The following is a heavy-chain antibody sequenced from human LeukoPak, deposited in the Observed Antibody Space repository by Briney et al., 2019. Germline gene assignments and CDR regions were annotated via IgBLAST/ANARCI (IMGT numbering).Heavy chain of an antibody. CDR3: ATGLSTGYRAFDI. J-gene: IGHJ3*02. V-gene: IGHV1-24*01. CDR2: FDPEDGET. D-gene: IGHD3-9*01. CDR1: GYTLTELS. Sequence: ASVKVSCKVSGYTLTELSMHRVRQAPGKGLEWMGGFDPEDGETIYAQKFQGRVTMTEDTSTDTAYMELSSLRSEDTAVYYCATGLSTGYRAFDIWGQGTMVTVSS.